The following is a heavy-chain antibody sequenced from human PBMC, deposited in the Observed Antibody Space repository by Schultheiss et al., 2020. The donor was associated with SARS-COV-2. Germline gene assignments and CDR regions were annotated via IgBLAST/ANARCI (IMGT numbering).Heavy chain of an antibody. Sequence: ASVKVSCKASGYTFTGYYMHWVRQAPGQGLEWMGWMNPNSGNTGYAQKFQGRVTMTRNTSISTAYMELSSLRSEDTAVYYCARGRVSGVRGVKAAHFDYWGQGTLVTVSS. CDR1: GYTFTGYY. D-gene: IGHD3-10*01. J-gene: IGHJ4*02. CDR2: MNPNSGNT. CDR3: ARGRVSGVRGVKAAHFDY. V-gene: IGHV1-8*02.